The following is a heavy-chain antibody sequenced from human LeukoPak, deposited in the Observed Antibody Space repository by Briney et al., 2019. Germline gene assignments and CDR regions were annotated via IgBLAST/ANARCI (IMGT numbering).Heavy chain of an antibody. J-gene: IGHJ4*02. CDR1: GFTFSSYW. CDR2: ISYDGSNK. CDR3: ARDRASVNRGVIVPRVGRYFDS. V-gene: IGHV3-30*03. Sequence: GGSLRLSCAASGFTFSSYWMSWVRQAPGKGLEWVAVISYDGSNKYYADSVKGRFTISRDNSKNTLYLQMNSLRADDTAVYYCARDRASVNRGVIVPRVGRYFDSWGLGTLVSVSS. D-gene: IGHD3-10*01.